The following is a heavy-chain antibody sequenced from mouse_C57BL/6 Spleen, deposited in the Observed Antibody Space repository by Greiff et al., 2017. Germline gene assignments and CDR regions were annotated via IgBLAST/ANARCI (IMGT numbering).Heavy chain of an antibody. D-gene: IGHD2-2*01. Sequence: EVHLVESGGGLVKPGASLKLSCTASGFTFSSYAMSWVRQTPGQRLEWVATISDGGSYTYYPDNVKGRFTISRDNAKNNPYLQMGHLKSEDTAMYDCAGDRGYDGGGAMDYWGQGTSVTVSS. CDR2: ISDGGSYT. V-gene: IGHV5-4*01. J-gene: IGHJ4*01. CDR1: GFTFSSYA. CDR3: AGDRGYDGGGAMDY.